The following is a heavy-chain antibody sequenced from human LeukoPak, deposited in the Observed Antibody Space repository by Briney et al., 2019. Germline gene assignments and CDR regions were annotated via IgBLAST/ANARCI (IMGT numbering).Heavy chain of an antibody. CDR2: ISSSSSYI. V-gene: IGHV3-21*01. J-gene: IGHJ4*02. Sequence: PGGSLRLSCAASGFTFSSYSMNWVRQAPGKGLEWVSSISSSSSYIYYADSVKGRFTISRDNAKNSLYLQMNSLRGEDTAVYYCARDPSSRGGFDYWGQGTLVTVSS. D-gene: IGHD6-13*01. CDR3: ARDPSSRGGFDY. CDR1: GFTFSSYS.